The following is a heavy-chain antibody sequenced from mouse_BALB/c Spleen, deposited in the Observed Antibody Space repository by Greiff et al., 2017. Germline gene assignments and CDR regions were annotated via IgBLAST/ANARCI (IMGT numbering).Heavy chain of an antibody. CDR1: GFTFSSFG. J-gene: IGHJ4*01. D-gene: IGHD2-3*01. V-gene: IGHV5-17*02. CDR2: ISSGSSTI. CDR3: ARDGYYVRDAMDY. Sequence: EVQGVESGGGLVQPGGSRKLSCAASGFTFSSFGMHWVRQAPEKGLEWVAYISSGSSTIYYADTVKGRFTISRDNPKNTLFLQMTSLRSEDTAMYYCARDGYYVRDAMDYWGQGTSVTVSS.